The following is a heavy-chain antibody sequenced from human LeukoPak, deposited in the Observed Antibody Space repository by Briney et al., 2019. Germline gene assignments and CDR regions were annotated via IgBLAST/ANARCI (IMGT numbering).Heavy chain of an antibody. CDR1: GFTFSSYG. D-gene: IGHD3-9*01. J-gene: IGHJ4*02. CDR2: IWYDGSNK. CDR3: ARENSFEEGAFDY. Sequence: QTGGSLRLSCAASGFTFSSYGMHWVRQAPGKGLEWVAVIWYDGSNKYYADSVKGRFTISRDNSKNTLYLQMNSLRAEDTAVYYCARENSFEEGAFDYWGQGTLVTVSS. V-gene: IGHV3-33*01.